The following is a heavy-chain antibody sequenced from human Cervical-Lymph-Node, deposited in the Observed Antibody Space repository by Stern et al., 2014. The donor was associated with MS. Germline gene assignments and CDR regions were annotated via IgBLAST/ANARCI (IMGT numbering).Heavy chain of an antibody. V-gene: IGHV1-18*01. Sequence: QLGQSGAEVKKPGASVKVSCTASGYTFTDYAISWVRQAPGQGLEWMAWISAYNGDTTFAQEVQGRVSLTTDTATSTAYMELRSLRSDDTAVYYCAVLSVDADFDYWGQGTLVTVSS. D-gene: IGHD5-18*01. J-gene: IGHJ4*02. CDR2: ISAYNGDT. CDR1: GYTFTDYA. CDR3: AVLSVDADFDY.